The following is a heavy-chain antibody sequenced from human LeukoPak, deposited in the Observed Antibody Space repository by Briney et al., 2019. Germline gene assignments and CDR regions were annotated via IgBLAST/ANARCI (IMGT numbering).Heavy chain of an antibody. CDR2: IYYSGST. J-gene: IGHJ4*02. Sequence: PSETLSLTCTVSGGSISSGGYYWSWIRQHPGKGLEWIGYIYYSGSTYYNPSLKSRVTISVDTSKNQFSLKLSSVTAADTAVYYCAREKLDDSSGHYYRNFDYWGQGTLVTVSS. V-gene: IGHV4-31*03. D-gene: IGHD3-22*01. CDR3: AREKLDDSSGHYYRNFDY. CDR1: GGSISSGGYY.